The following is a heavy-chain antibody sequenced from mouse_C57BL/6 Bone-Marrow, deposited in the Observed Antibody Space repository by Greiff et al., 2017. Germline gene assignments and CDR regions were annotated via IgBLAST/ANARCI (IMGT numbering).Heavy chain of an antibody. CDR3: TRGHWDDGDY. CDR1: GYTFTDYE. V-gene: IGHV1-15*01. CDR2: IDPETGGT. D-gene: IGHD4-1*01. J-gene: IGHJ2*01. Sequence: VQLQQSGAELVRPGASVTLSCKASGYTFTDYEMHWVMQTPVHGLAWIGAIDPETGGTASNQKFKGKAILTADKSSSTAYMELRSLTSEDSAVYYCTRGHWDDGDYWGQGTTLTVSS.